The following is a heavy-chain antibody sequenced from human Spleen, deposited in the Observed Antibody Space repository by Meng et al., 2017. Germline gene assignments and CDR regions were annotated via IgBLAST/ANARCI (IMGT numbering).Heavy chain of an antibody. J-gene: IGHJ4*02. CDR3: AKDPGDSSGFRY. CDR1: GFTFSSYG. CDR2: IWYDGSNK. D-gene: IGHD3-22*01. V-gene: IGHV3-33*06. Sequence: GGSLRLSCAASGFTFSSYGMHWVRQAPGKGLEWVAVIWYDGSNKYYADSVKGRFTISRDNSKNTLYLQMNSLRAEDTAVYYCAKDPGDSSGFRYWGQGTLVTVSS.